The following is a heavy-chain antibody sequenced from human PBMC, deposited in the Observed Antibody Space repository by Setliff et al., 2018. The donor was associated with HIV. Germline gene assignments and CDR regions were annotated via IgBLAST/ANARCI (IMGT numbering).Heavy chain of an antibody. CDR3: ARITGDSGHPRFFDY. V-gene: IGHV4-39*01. J-gene: IGHJ4*02. CDR1: GGSISSTTSY. CDR2: FYYSGST. Sequence: TLSLTCVVSGGSISSTTSYWGWIRQPPGKGLEYIGSFYYSGSTYYNPSLKSRVTISVDTSKNQISLKLSSVTAADTAVYYCARITGDSGHPRFFDYWGQGTLVTVSS. D-gene: IGHD1-26*01.